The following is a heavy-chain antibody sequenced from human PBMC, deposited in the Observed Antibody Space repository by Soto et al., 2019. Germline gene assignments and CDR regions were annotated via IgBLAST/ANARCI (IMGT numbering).Heavy chain of an antibody. CDR3: SRDPYGSHHFWFDP. V-gene: IGHV3-30*03. Sequence: GRSLRLSSAPAGFTFSSYGMHCVRQAPGKGLEWVAVISSDGSNNYYADSVKGQLTVSRDNYKNTLYLQMNSLRAEDTAAHYCSRDPYGSHHFWFDPWGQGTLVTVSS. J-gene: IGHJ5*02. D-gene: IGHD1-1*01. CDR2: ISSDGSNN. CDR1: GFTFSSYG.